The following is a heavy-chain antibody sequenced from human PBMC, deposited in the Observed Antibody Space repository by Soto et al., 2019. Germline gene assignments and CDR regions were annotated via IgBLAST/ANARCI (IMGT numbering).Heavy chain of an antibody. CDR3: AGGSSGSKGGLQGYYYYGMDV. V-gene: IGHV4-34*01. CDR2: INHSGST. CDR1: GGSFSGYY. D-gene: IGHD6-19*01. Sequence: PSETLSLTCAVYGGSFSGYYWSWIRQPPGKGLEWIGEINHSGSTNYNPSLKSRVTISVDTSKNQFSLKLSSVTAADTAVYYCAGGSSGSKGGLQGYYYYGMDVWGQGTTVTVSS. J-gene: IGHJ6*02.